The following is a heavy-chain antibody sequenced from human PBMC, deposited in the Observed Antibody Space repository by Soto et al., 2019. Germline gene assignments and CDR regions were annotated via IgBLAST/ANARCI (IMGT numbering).Heavy chain of an antibody. CDR2: IYYSGST. D-gene: IGHD4-17*01. Sequence: QVQLQESGPGLVKPSQTLSLTCTVSGGSISSGGYYWSWIRQHPGKGLEWIGYIYYSGSTYYNPSLKSRVTISVDTSKNQFALKLSSVTAADTAVYYCARDSGDYYYYGMDVWGQGTTVTVSS. V-gene: IGHV4-31*03. CDR3: ARDSGDYYYYGMDV. CDR1: GGSISSGGYY. J-gene: IGHJ6*02.